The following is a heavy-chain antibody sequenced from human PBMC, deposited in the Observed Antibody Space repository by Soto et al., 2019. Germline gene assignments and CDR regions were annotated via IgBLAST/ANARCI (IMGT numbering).Heavy chain of an antibody. CDR1: GDSVSTNIAA. J-gene: IGHJ6*02. V-gene: IGHV6-1*01. Sequence: SQTLSLTCAISGDSVSTNIAAWSWIRQSPSRGLEWLGRTLYRSSKWYNEYAVSVKSRMTINPDTSKNQFSLQLNSVTPEDTAVYYCARDAAPTLNYPHATDVSGPAPAVTLS. CDR3: ARDAAPTLNYPHATDV. CDR2: TLYRSSKWYN. D-gene: IGHD1-7*01.